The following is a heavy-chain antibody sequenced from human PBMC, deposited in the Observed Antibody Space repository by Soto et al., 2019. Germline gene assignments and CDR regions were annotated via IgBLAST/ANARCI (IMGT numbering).Heavy chain of an antibody. CDR2: IYSGGTT. J-gene: IGHJ6*02. V-gene: IGHV3-53*01. Sequence: EVQLVESGGALIQPGGSLRLSCAAPGFTASGNYMMWVRQAPGKGLECVSLIYSGGTTYYADSVNGRFAISRDNSKNTLYLQMNSLRAEDTAVYYCATGGSSWLANYYYFYGMDVWGQGTTVTVSS. CDR1: GFTASGNY. CDR3: ATGGSSWLANYYYFYGMDV. D-gene: IGHD6-13*01.